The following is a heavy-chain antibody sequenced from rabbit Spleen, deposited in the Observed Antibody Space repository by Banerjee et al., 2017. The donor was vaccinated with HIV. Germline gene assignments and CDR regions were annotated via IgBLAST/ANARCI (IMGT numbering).Heavy chain of an antibody. V-gene: IGHV1S45*01. CDR3: ARAIVPWLGLTRLDL. CDR2: IYAGSSGST. D-gene: IGHD4-1*01. Sequence: QEQLEESGGDLVKPGASLTLTCTASGLSLSNNYVMCWVRQAPGKGLEWIACIYAGSSGSTYFANWAKGRFTISKTSSTTVTLQMTSLTAADTATYFCARAIVPWLGLTRLDLWGPGTLVTVS. CDR1: GLSLSNNYV. J-gene: IGHJ3*01.